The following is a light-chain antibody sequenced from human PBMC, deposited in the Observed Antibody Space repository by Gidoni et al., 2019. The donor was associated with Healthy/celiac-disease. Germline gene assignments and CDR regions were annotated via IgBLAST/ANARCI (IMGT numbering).Light chain of an antibody. CDR1: SSNIGSNY. J-gene: IGLJ2*01. Sequence: SVLTQPPSASWAPRQRVTISCSGSSSNIGSNYVYWYQQLPGTAPKLLIYRNNQRPSGVPDRFSGSKSGTSASLAISGLRSEDEADYYCAAWDDSLSGPVVFGGGTKLTVL. V-gene: IGLV1-47*01. CDR3: AAWDDSLSGPVV. CDR2: RNN.